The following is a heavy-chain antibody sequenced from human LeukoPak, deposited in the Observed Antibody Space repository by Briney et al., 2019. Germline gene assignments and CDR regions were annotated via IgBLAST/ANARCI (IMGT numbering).Heavy chain of an antibody. J-gene: IGHJ4*02. CDR2: ISGSGGDT. Sequence: PGGSLRLSCAASGSTFSSYAMSWVRQAPGKGLQWVSAISGSGGDTYYADSVKGRFAFSRDNSKNTLYLQMNSLRAEDTAVYYCAKVSWASFDCWGQGTLVTVSS. CDR3: AKVSWASFDC. CDR1: GSTFSSYA. D-gene: IGHD3-16*01. V-gene: IGHV3-23*01.